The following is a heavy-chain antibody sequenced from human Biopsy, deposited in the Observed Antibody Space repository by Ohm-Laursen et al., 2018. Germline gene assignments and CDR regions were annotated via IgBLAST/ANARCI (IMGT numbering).Heavy chain of an antibody. Sequence: GASVKVSCKVSGYTLNELSMHWVRQVLGKGLEWMGGFAPENGKTVYAQNFQARVSLTEDTSTDTAYMELRSLRSEDTAVYYCAADINVWNVNYWGQGTQVTVPS. D-gene: IGHD1-1*01. CDR1: GYTLNELS. CDR3: AADINVWNVNY. CDR2: FAPENGKT. J-gene: IGHJ4*02. V-gene: IGHV1-24*01.